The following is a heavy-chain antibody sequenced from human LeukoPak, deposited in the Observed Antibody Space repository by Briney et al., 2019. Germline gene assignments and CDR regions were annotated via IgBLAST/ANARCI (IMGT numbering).Heavy chain of an antibody. Sequence: SETLSLTCTVSGGSISSSSYYWGWIRQPPGKGLEWVGSITYSGTTYHNPSLSSRVTISVDTSNNQFSLKLGSVTAADTAVYYCARHPHYYGSGTIDYWGQGTLVTVSS. V-gene: IGHV4-39*01. D-gene: IGHD3-10*01. CDR1: GGSISSSSYY. CDR3: ARHPHYYGSGTIDY. CDR2: ITYSGTT. J-gene: IGHJ4*02.